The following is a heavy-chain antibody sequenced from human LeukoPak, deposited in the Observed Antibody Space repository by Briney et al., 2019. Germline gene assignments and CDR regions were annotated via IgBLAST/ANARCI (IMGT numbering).Heavy chain of an antibody. Sequence: PGGSLRLSCAASGFTFSSYWMSWVRQAPGKGLEWVANIKQDGSERYYVDSVKGRFTISRDNAKNSLYLQMNSLRAEDTAVYYCARDRAPLRAAQCDYFDYWGQGTLVTVSS. V-gene: IGHV3-7*01. CDR2: IKQDGSER. CDR1: GFTFSSYW. CDR3: ARDRAPLRAAQCDYFDY. J-gene: IGHJ4*02. D-gene: IGHD6-13*01.